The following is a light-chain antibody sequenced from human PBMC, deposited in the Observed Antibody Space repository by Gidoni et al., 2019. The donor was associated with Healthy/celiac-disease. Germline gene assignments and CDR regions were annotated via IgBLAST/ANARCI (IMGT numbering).Light chain of an antibody. J-gene: IGLJ2*01. CDR3: QSADSSGTSLV. Sequence: SYELPQPPSVSVSPGQTARITCPGDALPKQYAYWYQQKPGQAPVLVIYKDSERPPGIPERFSGSSSGTTVTLTISGVQAEDEADYYCQSADSSGTSLVFGGGTKLTVL. CDR2: KDS. CDR1: ALPKQY. V-gene: IGLV3-25*03.